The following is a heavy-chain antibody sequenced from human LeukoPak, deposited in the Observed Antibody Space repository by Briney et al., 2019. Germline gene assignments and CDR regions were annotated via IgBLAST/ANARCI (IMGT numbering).Heavy chain of an antibody. CDR2: ISGSGGST. CDR3: AKDRMGSSSTVPFDY. D-gene: IGHD6-13*01. J-gene: IGHJ4*02. V-gene: IGHV3-23*01. Sequence: PGGSLRLSCAASGFTFSSYAMSWVRQAPGKGLEWVSAISGSGGSTYYADSVKGRFTISRDNSKNTLYLQMNSLSAEDTAVYYCAKDRMGSSSTVPFDYWGQGTLVTVSS. CDR1: GFTFSSYA.